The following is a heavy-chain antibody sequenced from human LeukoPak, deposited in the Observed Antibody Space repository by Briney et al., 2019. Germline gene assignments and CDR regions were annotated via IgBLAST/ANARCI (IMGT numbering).Heavy chain of an antibody. CDR1: GFTFSSYA. J-gene: IGHJ4*02. V-gene: IGHV3-23*01. D-gene: IGHD6-13*01. CDR3: AKVETAAAATLRGFDY. Sequence: HSGGSLRLSCAASGFTFSSYAMSWVRQAPGKGLEWVSSIGGSGGSTYYADSVKGRFTISRDSSKNTLYLQMNSLRAEDTAVYYCAKVETAAAATLRGFDYWGQGTLVTVSS. CDR2: IGGSGGST.